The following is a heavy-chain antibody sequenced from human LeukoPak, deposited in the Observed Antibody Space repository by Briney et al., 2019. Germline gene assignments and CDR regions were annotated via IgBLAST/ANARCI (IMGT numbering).Heavy chain of an antibody. D-gene: IGHD1-26*01. CDR1: GFTFSSYA. J-gene: IGHJ6*02. CDR2: ISGSGGST. CDR3: AKGWEQGYYYYYGMDV. Sequence: GGSLRLSCAASGFTFSSYAMSWVRQAPGKGLEWVSAISGSGGSTYYADSVKGRFTISRDNSKNTLYLQMNSLRAEDTAVYYCAKGWEQGYYYYYGMDVWGQGTTVTVSS. V-gene: IGHV3-23*01.